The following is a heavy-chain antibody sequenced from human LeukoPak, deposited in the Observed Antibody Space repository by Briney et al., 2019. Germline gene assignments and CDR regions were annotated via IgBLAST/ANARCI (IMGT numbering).Heavy chain of an antibody. D-gene: IGHD4-17*01. Sequence: ASVKVSCKASGYTFTSHDINWVRQATGQGLEWMGWMNPNSGNTGYAQKFQGRVTFTRNTSISTAYMELSSLRSEDTAVYYCARDRGILSTVTVGWFDPWGQGTLVTVSS. CDR1: GYTFTSHD. J-gene: IGHJ5*02. CDR2: MNPNSGNT. V-gene: IGHV1-8*03. CDR3: ARDRGILSTVTVGWFDP.